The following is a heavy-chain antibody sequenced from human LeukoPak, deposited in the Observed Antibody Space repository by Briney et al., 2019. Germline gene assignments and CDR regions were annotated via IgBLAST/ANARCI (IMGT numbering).Heavy chain of an antibody. V-gene: IGHV4-4*02. D-gene: IGHD7-27*01. CDR1: GGSIFSSNW. J-gene: IGHJ4*02. CDR2: IFHSGST. CDR3: ASRKLGNDY. Sequence: PSETLSLTCAVSGGSIFSSNWWSWVRQPPGKGLGWIGQIFHSGSTSYSPSLKSRVTISADTSKNQFSLNLSSVTAADTAVYYCASRKLGNDYWGQGTLVTVSS.